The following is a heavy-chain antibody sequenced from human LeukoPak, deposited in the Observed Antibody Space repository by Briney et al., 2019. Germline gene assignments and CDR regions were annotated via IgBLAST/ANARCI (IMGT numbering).Heavy chain of an antibody. V-gene: IGHV1-2*02. D-gene: IGHD3-10*01. CDR3: ARGGDRLVTPYYGSSY. Sequence: ASVKVSCKASGYTFTGCYMHWVRQAPGQGLEWMGWINPNSGGTNYAQKFQGRVTKTRDTSISTAYMELSRLRSDDTAVYYCARGGDRLVTPYYGSSYWGQGTLVTVSS. CDR1: GYTFTGCY. J-gene: IGHJ4*02. CDR2: INPNSGGT.